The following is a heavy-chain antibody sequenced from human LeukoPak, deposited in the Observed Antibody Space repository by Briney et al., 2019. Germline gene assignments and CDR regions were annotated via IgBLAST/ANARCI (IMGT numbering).Heavy chain of an antibody. Sequence: ASVKVSCKASGYTFTISGIIWVRQAPGQGLEWMGWISAYNANTKYSQKLQGRVTMTTDTSTSTAYMELRRLRSDDTAVYYCAREAASGWYSIDSSGQGTPVTVS. D-gene: IGHD6-19*01. V-gene: IGHV1-18*01. CDR2: ISAYNANT. J-gene: IGHJ4*02. CDR3: AREAASGWYSIDS. CDR1: GYTFTISG.